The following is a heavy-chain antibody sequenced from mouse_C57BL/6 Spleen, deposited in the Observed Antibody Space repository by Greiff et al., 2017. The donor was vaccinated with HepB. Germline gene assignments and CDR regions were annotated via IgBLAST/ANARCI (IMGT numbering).Heavy chain of an antibody. V-gene: IGHV5-12*01. D-gene: IGHD2-5*01. CDR1: GFTFSDYY. J-gene: IGHJ1*03. Sequence: EVQLVESGGGLVQPGGSLKLSCAASGFTFSDYYMYWVRQTPEKRLEWVAYISTGGGSTYYPDTVKGRFTISRDNAKNNLYLQMSRLKSEDTAMYYCARRDSNWYFDVWGTGTTVTVSS. CDR2: ISTGGGST. CDR3: ARRDSNWYFDV.